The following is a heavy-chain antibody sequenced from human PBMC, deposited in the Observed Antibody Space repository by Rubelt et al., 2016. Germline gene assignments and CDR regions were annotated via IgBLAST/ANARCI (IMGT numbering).Heavy chain of an antibody. J-gene: IGHJ4*02. CDR2: INHSGST. V-gene: IGHV4-34*01. Sequence: EWIGEINHSGSTNYNPSLKSRVTISVVTSKNQFSLKLSSVTAADTAVYYCARVRYGSGPILWGQGTLVTVSS. D-gene: IGHD3-10*01. CDR3: ARVRYGSGPIL.